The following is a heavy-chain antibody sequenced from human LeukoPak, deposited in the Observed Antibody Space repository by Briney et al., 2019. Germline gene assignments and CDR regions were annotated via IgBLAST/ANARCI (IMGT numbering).Heavy chain of an antibody. Sequence: ASVKVSCKASGYTFTSYYMHWVRQAPGQGLEWMGIINPSGGSTSYAQKFQGRVTMTRDTSTSTAYMELSSLRSEDTAVYYCARVAGSKSYYYYYYMDVWGKGTTVTVSS. V-gene: IGHV1-46*01. CDR3: ARVAGSKSYYYYYYMDV. CDR2: INPSGGST. J-gene: IGHJ6*03. CDR1: GYTFTSYY.